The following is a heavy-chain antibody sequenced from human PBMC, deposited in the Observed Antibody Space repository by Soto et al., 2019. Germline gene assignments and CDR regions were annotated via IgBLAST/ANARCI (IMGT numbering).Heavy chain of an antibody. V-gene: IGHV4-34*01. CDR2: INHSGST. J-gene: IGHJ4*02. Sequence: QVQLQQWGAGLLKPSETLSLTCAVYGGSFSGYYWSWIRQPPGKGLEWIGEINHSGSTNYNPSLKSRVTISVDTSKNQFSLKLSSVTAADTAVYYCARVSYGDYEDYWGQGTLVTVSS. CDR1: GGSFSGYY. CDR3: ARVSYGDYEDY. D-gene: IGHD4-17*01.